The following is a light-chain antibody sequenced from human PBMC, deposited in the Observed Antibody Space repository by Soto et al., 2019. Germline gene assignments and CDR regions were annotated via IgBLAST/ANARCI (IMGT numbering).Light chain of an antibody. CDR2: ADN. J-gene: IGLJ2*01. Sequence: QSVLTQTPSVSGAPGQKITMSCTGSSSNIGAGYDVHWYQQVPGAAPRLLIYADNNRPSGVPDRFSASKSGTSASLAITGLQGEDEANYFCQSYETSLSRVIFGAWTKVTVL. CDR3: QSYETSLSRVI. CDR1: SSNIGAGYD. V-gene: IGLV1-40*01.